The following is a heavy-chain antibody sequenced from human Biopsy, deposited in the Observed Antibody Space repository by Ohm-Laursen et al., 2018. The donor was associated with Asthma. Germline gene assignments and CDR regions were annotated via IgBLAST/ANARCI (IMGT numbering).Heavy chain of an antibody. CDR2: IYSGGTS. Sequence: SLRLSCTASGFTVSRDHMLWVRQAPGKGLEWVSVIYSGGTSDNADSVRGRFTISRDFYKNTLYLQMDSLRAEDTAVYYCARGDSSGWSHYYFDYWGQGTLVTVSS. CDR3: ARGDSSGWSHYYFDY. V-gene: IGHV3-53*01. CDR1: GFTVSRDH. D-gene: IGHD6-19*01. J-gene: IGHJ4*02.